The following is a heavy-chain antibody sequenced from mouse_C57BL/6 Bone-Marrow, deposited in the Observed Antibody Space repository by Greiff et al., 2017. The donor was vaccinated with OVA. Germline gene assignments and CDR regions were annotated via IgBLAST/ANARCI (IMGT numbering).Heavy chain of an antibody. V-gene: IGHV5-4*01. CDR2: ISDGGSYT. J-gene: IGHJ4*01. Sequence: EVQRVESGGGLVKPGGSLKLSCAASGFTFSSYAMSWVRQTPEKRLEWVATISDGGSYTYYPDNVKGRFTISRDNAKNNLYLQMSHLKSEDTAMYYCARALWDGAMDYWGQGTSVTVSS. CDR1: GFTFSSYA. CDR3: ARALWDGAMDY. D-gene: IGHD4-1*01.